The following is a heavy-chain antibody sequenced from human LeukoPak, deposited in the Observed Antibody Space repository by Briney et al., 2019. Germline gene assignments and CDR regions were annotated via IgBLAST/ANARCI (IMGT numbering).Heavy chain of an antibody. CDR2: ISTGGNYI. CDR3: ARDSGHPGSDDY. J-gene: IGHJ4*02. Sequence: KPGGSLRLACAASGFTFSDYYMSWIRQAPGKGLEWVSYISTGGNYIKDADSVKGRFTISRDNAKNSLYLQMNSLRDEDTAVYYCARDSGHPGSDDYWGQGTLVTVSS. CDR1: GFTFSDYY. V-gene: IGHV3-11*06. D-gene: IGHD3-10*01.